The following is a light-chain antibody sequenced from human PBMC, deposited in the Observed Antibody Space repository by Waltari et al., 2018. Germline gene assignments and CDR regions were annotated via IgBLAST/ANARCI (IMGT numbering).Light chain of an antibody. CDR2: KDS. J-gene: IGLJ1*01. CDR1: HSNIGSNY. Sequence: QSVLTQPPSASGTPGQRVTISCSGSHSNIGSNYVYWYQHLPGTAPKLLIYKDSQEPSGVPDRFSGSKSGTSASLAISGRRSEDEADYYCAAWDDSLSGPIFATGTKVTV. CDR3: AAWDDSLSGPI. V-gene: IGLV1-47*01.